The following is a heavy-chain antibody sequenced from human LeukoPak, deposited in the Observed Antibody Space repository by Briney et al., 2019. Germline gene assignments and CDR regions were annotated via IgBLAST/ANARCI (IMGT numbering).Heavy chain of an antibody. CDR2: ISYSGST. J-gene: IGHJ4*02. CDR1: GDSISSYY. D-gene: IGHD6-19*01. V-gene: IGHV4-59*01. Sequence: SETLSLTCIVSGDSISSYYWSWIRQPPGKGLEWIGYISYSGSTYYNPSLKSRVTISVDTSKNQFSLNLTSVTAADTAMYYCARWSLHSSGWYFDYWGQGTLVTVSS. CDR3: ARWSLHSSGWYFDY.